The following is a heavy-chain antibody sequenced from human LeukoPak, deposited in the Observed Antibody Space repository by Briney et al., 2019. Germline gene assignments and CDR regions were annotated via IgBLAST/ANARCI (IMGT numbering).Heavy chain of an antibody. J-gene: IGHJ3*01. CDR3: ARGWEQQGVGAFHV. CDR1: GFTFDDYA. D-gene: IGHD1/OR15-1a*01. V-gene: IGHV3-74*01. CDR2: ITSDGSTT. Sequence: GGSLRLSCAASGFTFDDYAMHWVRQAPGKGLVWVSRITSDGSTTNYADSVEGRFTISRDNAKNTLFLQMNSLRAEDTAVYYCARGWEQQGVGAFHVWGQGTMVTVSS.